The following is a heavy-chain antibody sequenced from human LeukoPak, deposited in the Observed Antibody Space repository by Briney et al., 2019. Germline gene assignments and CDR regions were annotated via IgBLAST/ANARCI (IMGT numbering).Heavy chain of an antibody. J-gene: IGHJ3*02. CDR1: GYTFTGYY. D-gene: IGHD3-16*01. V-gene: IGHV1-2*02. CDR3: ARDLAYLTLSSALHI. CDR2: INPDSGGT. Sequence: ASVKVSCKASGYTFTGYYIHWVRQALGQGLEWMGWINPDSGGTSYAQKFQGRVTLTRDTSISTAYMELSSLRSDDTAVYYCARDLAYLTLSSALHIWGQGTMVTVSS.